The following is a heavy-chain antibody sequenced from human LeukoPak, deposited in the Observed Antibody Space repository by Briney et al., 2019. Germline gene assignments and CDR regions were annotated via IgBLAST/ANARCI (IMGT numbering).Heavy chain of an antibody. Sequence: SVKVSCKASGGTFSSYAISWVRQAPGQGLEWMGGIIPIFGTANYAQKFQGRVTITADESTNTAYMELSSLRFEDTAMYYCARGRFGLLWFGELERWGQGTLVTVSS. J-gene: IGHJ4*02. CDR3: ARGRFGLLWFGELER. V-gene: IGHV1-69*13. CDR1: GGTFSSYA. CDR2: IIPIFGTA. D-gene: IGHD3-10*01.